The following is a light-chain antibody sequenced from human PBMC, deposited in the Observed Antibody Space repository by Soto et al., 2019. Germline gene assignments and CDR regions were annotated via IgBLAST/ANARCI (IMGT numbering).Light chain of an antibody. CDR2: NAN. Sequence: QAVVTQEPSLTVSPGGTVTLTCDSRTGAVTSGHYPYWFQQKPGQAPRTLIYNANNKHSWTPARFSGSLLGGKAALTLSGAQPEDEAQYYCLLSYRGARVFGGGTKLTVL. V-gene: IGLV7-46*01. J-gene: IGLJ2*01. CDR1: TGAVTSGHY. CDR3: LLSYRGARV.